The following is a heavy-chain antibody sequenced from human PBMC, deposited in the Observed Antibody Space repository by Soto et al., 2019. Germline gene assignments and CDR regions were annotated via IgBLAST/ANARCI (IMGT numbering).Heavy chain of an antibody. CDR2: ISYDGSNK. CDR3: AKEWRRYCSSTSCYLIDY. J-gene: IGHJ4*02. D-gene: IGHD2-2*01. CDR1: GFTFSSYG. Sequence: GGSLRLSCAASGFTFSSYGMHWVRQAPGKGLEWVAVISYDGSNKYYADSVKGRFTISRDNSKNTLYLQMNSLRAEDTAVYYCAKEWRRYCSSTSCYLIDYWGQGTLVTVSS. V-gene: IGHV3-30*18.